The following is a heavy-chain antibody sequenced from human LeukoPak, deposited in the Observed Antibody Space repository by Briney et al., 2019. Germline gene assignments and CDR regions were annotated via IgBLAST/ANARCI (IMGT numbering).Heavy chain of an antibody. Sequence: WGSLSLSCAASGFTFSDYAISWVRQAPGKGLEWVSSIDKSGDTTYYADSMKGRFTISRANSKNTIYLHISSPRVEDTAVYYCAKLSGWTGGSFDHCDEGTLVTASS. D-gene: IGHD6-19*01. CDR1: GFTFSDYA. V-gene: IGHV3-23*01. CDR2: IDKSGDTT. CDR3: AKLSGWTGGSFDH. J-gene: IGHJ4*01.